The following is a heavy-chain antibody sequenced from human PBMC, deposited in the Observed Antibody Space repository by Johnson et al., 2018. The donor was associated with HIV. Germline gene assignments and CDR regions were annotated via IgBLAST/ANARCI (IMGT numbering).Heavy chain of an antibody. CDR1: GFTFNNYG. CDR3: ARSLRRLQRVFDAFDI. D-gene: IGHD4-11*01. Sequence: VQLVESGGGVVQPGRSLRLSCAASGFTFNNYGMHWVRQAPGKGLEWVSYISSSGSTIYYADSVKGRFTISRDNAKNSLYLQMNSLRAEDTAVYYCARSLRRLQRVFDAFDIWGQGTMVTVSS. V-gene: IGHV3-48*04. CDR2: ISSSGSTI. J-gene: IGHJ3*02.